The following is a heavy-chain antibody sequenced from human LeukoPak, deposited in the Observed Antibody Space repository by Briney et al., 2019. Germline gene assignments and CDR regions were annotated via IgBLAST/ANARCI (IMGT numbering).Heavy chain of an antibody. Sequence: GGSLILSCAASGFIFSNYAMTWVRQAPGKGLEYVATINAVNANTYYADSVKGRFTVSRDNSESTLYLQMNSLRAEDTAVYYCAKQFLGANWGQGTLVTVSS. CDR1: GFIFSNYA. D-gene: IGHD4/OR15-4a*01. CDR2: INAVNANT. V-gene: IGHV3-23*01. J-gene: IGHJ4*02. CDR3: AKQFLGAN.